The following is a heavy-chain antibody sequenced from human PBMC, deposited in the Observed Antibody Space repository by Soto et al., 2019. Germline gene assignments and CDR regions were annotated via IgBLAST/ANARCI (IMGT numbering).Heavy chain of an antibody. D-gene: IGHD6-19*01. CDR2: ISWNSGSI. CDR3: AKGRSGVYSSNLDY. V-gene: IGHV3-9*01. CDR1: ACRFDDAA. Sequence: GGSLRLCCAASACRFDDAAMHWVRQAPGKGLEWVSGISWNSGSIDYADSVKGRFTISRDNAKNSLYLQLNSLRAEDTASYYCAKGRSGVYSSNLDYWGQGIQVTVSS. J-gene: IGHJ4*02.